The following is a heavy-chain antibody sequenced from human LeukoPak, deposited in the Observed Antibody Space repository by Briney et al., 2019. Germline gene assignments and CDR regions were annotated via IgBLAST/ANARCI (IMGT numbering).Heavy chain of an antibody. CDR1: GFTFSSYA. J-gene: IGHJ4*02. CDR3: ARGYCSGGSCYSGFDY. V-gene: IGHV3-23*01. Sequence: GGSLRLSCAASGFTFSSYAMSWVRQAPGKGLEWVSAISGSGGSTYYADSVKGRFTISRDNSKNTLYLQMNSLRAEDTAVYYCARGYCSGGSCYSGFDYWGQGTLVTVSS. D-gene: IGHD2-15*01. CDR2: ISGSGGST.